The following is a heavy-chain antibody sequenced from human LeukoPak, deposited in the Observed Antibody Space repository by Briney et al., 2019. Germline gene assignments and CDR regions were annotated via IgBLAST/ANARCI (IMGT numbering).Heavy chain of an antibody. J-gene: IGHJ6*03. V-gene: IGHV4-34*01. CDR3: ARGAGAYYYYYMDV. CDR1: GGSFSGYY. Sequence: KSSETLSLTCAVYGGSFSGYYWSWIRQPPGKSLEWIGEINHSGSTNYNPSLKSRVTISVDTSKNQFSLKLSSVTAADTAVYYCARGAGAYYYYYMDVWGKGTTVTVSS. CDR2: INHSGST. D-gene: IGHD1-26*01.